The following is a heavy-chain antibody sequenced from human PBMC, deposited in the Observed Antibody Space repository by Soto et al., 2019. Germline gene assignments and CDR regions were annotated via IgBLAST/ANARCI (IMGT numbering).Heavy chain of an antibody. Sequence: GASVKVSCKASGYTFTSYGISWVRQAPGQGLEWMGWISAYNGNTNYAQKLQGRVTMTTDTSTSTAYMELRSLRSDDTAVYYCARFLAYYDSSGYSYWGQGTLVTVSS. CDR2: ISAYNGNT. D-gene: IGHD3-22*01. V-gene: IGHV1-18*04. J-gene: IGHJ4*02. CDR3: ARFLAYYDSSGYSY. CDR1: GYTFTSYG.